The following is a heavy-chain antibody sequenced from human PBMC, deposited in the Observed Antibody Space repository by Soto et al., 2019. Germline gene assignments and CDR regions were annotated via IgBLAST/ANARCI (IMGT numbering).Heavy chain of an antibody. J-gene: IGHJ5*02. D-gene: IGHD1-1*01. Sequence: SETLSLTCTVSGGSVRDYHWSWIRQSPGKGLEWIGYVYDSGTVTTSYNPSVKSRVTISVDPSKNEVSLKMTSVTAADTAVYYCARRWQQLSWFDVWGQGTLVTVSS. CDR2: VYDSGTVTT. CDR1: GGSVRDYH. CDR3: ARRWQQLSWFDV. V-gene: IGHV4-59*02.